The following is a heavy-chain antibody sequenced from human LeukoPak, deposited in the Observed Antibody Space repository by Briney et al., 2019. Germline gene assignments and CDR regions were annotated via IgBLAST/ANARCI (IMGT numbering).Heavy chain of an antibody. CDR1: GFTFSSSW. J-gene: IGHJ4*02. Sequence: GGSLRFSCAASGFTFSSSWMSWVRQAPGKGLEWVANINQDGSEKYYVDSVKGRFTISRDNAKNSLCLQMNSLRADDTAVYYCAREGYWGQGTLVTVSS. V-gene: IGHV3-7*01. CDR2: INQDGSEK. CDR3: AREGY.